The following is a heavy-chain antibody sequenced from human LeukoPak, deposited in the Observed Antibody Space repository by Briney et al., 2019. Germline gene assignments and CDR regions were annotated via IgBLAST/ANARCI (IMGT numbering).Heavy chain of an antibody. CDR3: ARASCSSTSCPYYYYYYGMDV. CDR2: ISYDGSNK. V-gene: IGHV3-30-3*01. D-gene: IGHD2-2*01. Sequence: GGSLRLTCAASGFTFSSYAMHWVRQAPGKELEWVAVISYDGSNKYYADSVKGRFTISRDNSKNTLYLQMNSLRAEDTAVYYCARASCSSTSCPYYYYYYGMDVWGQGTTVTVSS. CDR1: GFTFSSYA. J-gene: IGHJ6*02.